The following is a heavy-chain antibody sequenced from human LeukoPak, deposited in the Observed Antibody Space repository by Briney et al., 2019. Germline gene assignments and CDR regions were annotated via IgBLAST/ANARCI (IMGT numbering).Heavy chain of an antibody. Sequence: GGSLRLSCAASGFTFSNRAMSWVRQAPGRGLEYVSTITAGGVTTYYADSVNGRFTISRDNFKNTLYLQMNSLRAEDTAVYYCAKNYYGGNSRGAFDIWGQGTMVTVSS. V-gene: IGHV3-23*01. CDR2: ITAGGVTT. J-gene: IGHJ3*02. CDR1: GFTFSNRA. CDR3: AKNYYGGNSRGAFDI. D-gene: IGHD4-23*01.